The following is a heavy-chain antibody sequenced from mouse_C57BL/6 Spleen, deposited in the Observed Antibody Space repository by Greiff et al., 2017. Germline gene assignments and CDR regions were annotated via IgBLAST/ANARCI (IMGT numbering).Heavy chain of an antibody. J-gene: IGHJ1*03. CDR2: IYPSDSET. Sequence: QVQLQQPGAELVRPGSSVKLSCKASGYTFTSYWMDWVKQRPGQGLEWIGNIYPSDSETHYNQKFKDKATLTVDKSSSTAYMQLSSLTSEDSAVYYCARSDDWYFDVGGTGTTVTVSS. V-gene: IGHV1-61*01. CDR1: GYTFTSYW. CDR3: ARSDDWYFDV.